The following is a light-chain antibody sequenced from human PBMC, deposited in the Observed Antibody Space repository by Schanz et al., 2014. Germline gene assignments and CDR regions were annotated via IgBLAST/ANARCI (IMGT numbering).Light chain of an antibody. Sequence: EIVMTQSPATLSVSPGERATLSCRASQSVSSNLAWYQQKPGQAPWLLIYGASTRATGIPARFSGSGSGTEFTLTISSLQSEDFAVYYCQQYNYWPTFGQGTKVEIK. CDR1: QSVSSN. V-gene: IGKV3-15*01. CDR3: QQYNYWPT. CDR2: GAS. J-gene: IGKJ1*01.